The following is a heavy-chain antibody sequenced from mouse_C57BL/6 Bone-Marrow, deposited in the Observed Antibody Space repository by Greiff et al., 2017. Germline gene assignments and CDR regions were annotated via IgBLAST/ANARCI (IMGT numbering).Heavy chain of an antibody. Sequence: QVQLQQPGAELVKPGASVTLSCKASGYTFTSYWMHWVKQRPGQGLEWIGMIHPNSGSTNYNEKFKSKATLTVDKSSSTAYMQLSSLTSEDSAVYYCASSIPRSRIYYYGSSYGVGYFDVWGTGTTVTVSS. CDR1: GYTFTSYW. CDR2: IHPNSGST. J-gene: IGHJ1*03. V-gene: IGHV1-64*01. D-gene: IGHD1-1*01. CDR3: ASSIPRSRIYYYGSSYGVGYFDV.